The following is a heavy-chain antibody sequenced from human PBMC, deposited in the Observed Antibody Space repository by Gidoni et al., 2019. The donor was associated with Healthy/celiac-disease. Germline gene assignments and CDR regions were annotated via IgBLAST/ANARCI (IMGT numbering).Heavy chain of an antibody. Sequence: QVQLVQSGAEVKKPGSSVQVSCKASGGTLSSYAISWVRQAPGQGLEWMGGIIPNFGTANYAQKFQGRVTITADESTSTAYMELSSLRSEDTAVYYCARTRGQDIVLMASFDLWGRGTLVTVSS. CDR1: GGTLSSYA. CDR3: ARTRGQDIVLMASFDL. V-gene: IGHV1-69*01. D-gene: IGHD2-8*01. CDR2: IIPNFGTA. J-gene: IGHJ2*01.